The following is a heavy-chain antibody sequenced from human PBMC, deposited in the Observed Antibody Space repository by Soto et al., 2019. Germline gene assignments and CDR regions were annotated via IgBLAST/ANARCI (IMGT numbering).Heavy chain of an antibody. CDR1: GYTFTSYG. J-gene: IGHJ4*02. V-gene: IGHV1-18*01. D-gene: IGHD3-16*02. Sequence: ASVKFSCKASGYTFTSYGISWVRQAPGQGLEWMGWISAYNGNTNYAQKLQGRVTMTTDTSTSTAYMELRSLRSDDTAVYYCARESLGYYDYIWGSYRPWYFDYWGQGTLVTVSS. CDR2: ISAYNGNT. CDR3: ARESLGYYDYIWGSYRPWYFDY.